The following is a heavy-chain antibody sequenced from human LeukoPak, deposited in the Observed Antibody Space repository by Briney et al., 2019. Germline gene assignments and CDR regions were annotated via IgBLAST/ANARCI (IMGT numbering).Heavy chain of an antibody. CDR2: ISAYNGNT. CDR3: ARDRVAVAGVGGYDY. Sequence: ASVKVSCKASGYTFTSYGINWVRQAPGQGLEWMGWISAYNGNTNYAQKLQGRVTMTTDTSTSTAYMELRSLRSDDTAVYYCARDRVAVAGVGGYDYWGQGTLVTVSS. CDR1: GYTFTSYG. D-gene: IGHD6-19*01. V-gene: IGHV1-18*01. J-gene: IGHJ4*02.